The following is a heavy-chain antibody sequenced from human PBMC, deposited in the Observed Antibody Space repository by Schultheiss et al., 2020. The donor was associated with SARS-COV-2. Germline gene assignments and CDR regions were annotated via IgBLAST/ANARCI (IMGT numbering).Heavy chain of an antibody. Sequence: GGSLRLSCAASGFTFSSYWMSWVRQAPGKGLEWVAVIWYDGSNKYYADSVKGRFTISRDNSKNTLYLQMNSLRAEDTAVYYCARGPYSRSWHSYIDFWGRGTLVTVSS. J-gene: IGHJ4*02. V-gene: IGHV3-33*08. CDR3: ARGPYSRSWHSYIDF. CDR2: IWYDGSNK. CDR1: GFTFSSYW. D-gene: IGHD6-13*01.